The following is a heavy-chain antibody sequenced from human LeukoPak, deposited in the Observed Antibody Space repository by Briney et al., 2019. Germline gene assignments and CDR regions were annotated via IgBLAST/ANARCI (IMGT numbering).Heavy chain of an antibody. CDR2: IIPIFGTA. J-gene: IGHJ4*02. D-gene: IGHD6-6*01. CDR3: VLHASSDVDPFDY. V-gene: IGHV1-69*13. Sequence: SVKVSCKAPGGTFSSYAISWVRQAPGQGLEWMGGIIPIFGTANYAQKFQGRVTITADESTSTAYMELSSLRSEDTAVYYCVLHASSDVDPFDYWGQGTLVTVSS. CDR1: GGTFSSYA.